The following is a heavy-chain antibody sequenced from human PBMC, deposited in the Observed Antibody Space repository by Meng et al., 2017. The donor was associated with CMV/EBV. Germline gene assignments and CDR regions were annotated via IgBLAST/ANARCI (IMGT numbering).Heavy chain of an antibody. Sequence: GESLKISCAASGFTFSSYWMHWVRQAPGKGLVWVSRINSDGSSTSYADSVKGRFTISRDNAKNTLYLQMNSLRAEDTAVYYCARRSVPPMYYDFLSGSGGGFDPWGQGTLVTVSS. CDR1: GFTFSSYW. CDR3: ARRSVPPMYYDFLSGSGGGFDP. CDR2: INSDGSST. J-gene: IGHJ5*02. V-gene: IGHV3-74*01. D-gene: IGHD3-3*01.